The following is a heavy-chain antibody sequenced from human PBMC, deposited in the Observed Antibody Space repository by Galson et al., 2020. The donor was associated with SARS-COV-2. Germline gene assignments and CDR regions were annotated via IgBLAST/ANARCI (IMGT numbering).Heavy chain of an antibody. Sequence: GESLKIPCTASEYIFSNNDINWVRQAPGQGLEWLGWMNPKSGSTGYARKLQGRITMTRDTSKTTVYMELSSLRSEDTAVYYCARDAPLRGTYKNYYYYYGLDVWGQGTTVTVSS. CDR2: MNPKSGST. V-gene: IGHV1-8*02. D-gene: IGHD1-1*01. CDR1: EYIFSNND. CDR3: ARDAPLRGTYKNYYYYYGLDV. J-gene: IGHJ6*02.